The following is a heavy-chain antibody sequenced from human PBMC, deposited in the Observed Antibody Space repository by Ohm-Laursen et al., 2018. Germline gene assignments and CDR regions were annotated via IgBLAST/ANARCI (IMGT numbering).Heavy chain of an antibody. J-gene: IGHJ4*02. CDR2: VYSGGST. CDR1: GFTFSTYS. V-gene: IGHV3-53*01. D-gene: IGHD3-10*01. Sequence: GSLRLSCSASGFTFSTYSMNWVRQTPGKGLEWVSVVYSGGSTYYADSVKGRFTISRDNFKNTLYLQMNSLRVEDTAVYYCARDRGHFDYWGQGALVTVSS. CDR3: ARDRGHFDY.